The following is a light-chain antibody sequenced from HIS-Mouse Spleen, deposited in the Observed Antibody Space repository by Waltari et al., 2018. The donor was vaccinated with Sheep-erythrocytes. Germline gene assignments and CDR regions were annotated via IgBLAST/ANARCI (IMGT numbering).Light chain of an antibody. CDR1: QGIRND. V-gene: IGKV1-6*01. Sequence: AIQMTQSPSSLSASVGDRVTITCRASQGIRNDLGWYHQKPGKAPKLRIYAASSLQSGVPSRFSGSGSGTDFTLTISSLQPEDFATYYCLQDYNYPYTFGQGTKLEIK. J-gene: IGKJ2*01. CDR2: AAS. CDR3: LQDYNYPYT.